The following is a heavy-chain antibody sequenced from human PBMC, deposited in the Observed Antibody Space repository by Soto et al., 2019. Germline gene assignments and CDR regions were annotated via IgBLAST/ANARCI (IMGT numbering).Heavy chain of an antibody. D-gene: IGHD3-10*01. CDR2: IYYSGST. CDR1: GGSISSYY. J-gene: IGHJ3*02. CDR3: TSKFGQLLADAFDI. Sequence: PSETLSLTCTVSGGSISSYYWSWLRQPPGKGLEWIGEIYYSGSTIYNPSFQSRVTLSVDKSKNEFSLKMSSVTDADTAVYYCTSKFGQLLADAFDIWGQGTMVTVSS. V-gene: IGHV4-59*12.